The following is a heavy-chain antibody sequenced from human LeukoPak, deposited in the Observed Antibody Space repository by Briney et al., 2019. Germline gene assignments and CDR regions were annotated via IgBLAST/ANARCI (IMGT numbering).Heavy chain of an antibody. CDR1: GGSIDSRSYY. D-gene: IGHD2-15*01. V-gene: IGHV4-39*01. Sequence: SETLSLTCTVSGGSIDSRSYYWAWIRQAPGKGLEWIGTIYHSGSTEYNPSLKSRVAIFVDTSKNQFSLILHSVAAADTAVYYCARRSEFDNTHYHYFDYWGQGALVTVSS. CDR2: IYHSGST. CDR3: ARRSEFDNTHYHYFDY. J-gene: IGHJ4*02.